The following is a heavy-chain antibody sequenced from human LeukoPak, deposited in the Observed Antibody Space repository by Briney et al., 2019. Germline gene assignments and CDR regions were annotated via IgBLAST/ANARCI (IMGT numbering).Heavy chain of an antibody. D-gene: IGHD2-15*01. CDR2: IYYSGST. CDR3: ARALRSGGSRYAFDI. CDR1: GGSISSGGYY. V-gene: IGHV4-61*08. Sequence: SETLSLTCTVSGGSISSGGYYWSWIRQPPGKGLEWIGYIYYSGSTNYNPSLKSRVTISVDTSKNQFSLKLSSVTAADTAVYYCARALRSGGSRYAFDIWGQGTMVTVSS. J-gene: IGHJ3*02.